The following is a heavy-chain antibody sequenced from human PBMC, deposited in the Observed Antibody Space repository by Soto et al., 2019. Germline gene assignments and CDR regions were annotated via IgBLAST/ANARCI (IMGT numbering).Heavy chain of an antibody. CDR3: ASGSHVTYY. J-gene: IGHJ4*02. Sequence: SETLSLTCAVSGGSISSGGYSWSWIRQPPGKGLEWIGYISHSGSTYYNPSLKSRVTISVDRSKNQFSLKLNSVTAADTAVYYCASGSHVTYYRGQGTLVPVSS. CDR1: GGSISSGGYS. V-gene: IGHV4-30-2*01. CDR2: ISHSGST.